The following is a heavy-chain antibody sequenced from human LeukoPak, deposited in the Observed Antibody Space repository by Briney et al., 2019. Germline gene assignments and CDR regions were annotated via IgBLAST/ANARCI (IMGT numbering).Heavy chain of an antibody. J-gene: IGHJ6*02. CDR2: ISSSSSTI. CDR3: AREGIAALYGMDV. D-gene: IGHD6-13*01. Sequence: GGSLRLSCAASGFTFSSYSMNWVRQAPGKGLEWVSYISSSSSTIYYADSVKGRFTISRDNAKNSLYLQMNSLRAEDTAVYYCAREGIAALYGMDVWGQGTTVTVSS. V-gene: IGHV3-48*04. CDR1: GFTFSSYS.